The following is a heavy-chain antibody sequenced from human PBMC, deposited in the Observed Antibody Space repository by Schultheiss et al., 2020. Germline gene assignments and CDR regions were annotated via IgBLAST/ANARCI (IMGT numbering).Heavy chain of an antibody. Sequence: GESLKISCAVSGFAFNDFSMNWVRQAPGKGLEWVAVISYDGSNKYYADSVKGRFTISRDNSKNTLYLQMNSLRAEDTAVYYCAKEGLFEGVQDYWGQGTLVTVSS. CDR3: AKEGLFEGVQDY. J-gene: IGHJ4*02. V-gene: IGHV3-30*18. CDR1: GFAFNDFS. CDR2: ISYDGSNK. D-gene: IGHD3-10*02.